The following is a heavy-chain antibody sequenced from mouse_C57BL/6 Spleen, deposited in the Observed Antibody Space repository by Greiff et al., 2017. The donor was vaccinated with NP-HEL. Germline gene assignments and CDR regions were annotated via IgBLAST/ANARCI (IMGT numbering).Heavy chain of an antibody. CDR3: ARRRLNYYYGSSPVYFDY. V-gene: IGHV1-64*01. CDR1: GYTFTSYW. J-gene: IGHJ2*01. D-gene: IGHD1-1*01. CDR2: IHPNSGST. Sequence: QVQLQQPGAELVKPGASVKLSCKASGYTFTSYWMHWVKQRPGQGLEWIGMIHPNSGSTNYNEKFKSKATLTVDKSSSTAYMQLSSLTSEDSAVYYCARRRLNYYYGSSPVYFDYWGQGTTLTVSS.